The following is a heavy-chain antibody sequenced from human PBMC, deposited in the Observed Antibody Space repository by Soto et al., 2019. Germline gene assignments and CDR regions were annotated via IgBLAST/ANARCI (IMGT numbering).Heavy chain of an antibody. CDR3: ARDLGGIVVVSAMYAFDI. D-gene: IGHD2-2*01. V-gene: IGHV6-1*01. Sequence: SQTLSLTCAISGDSVSSNSAAWNWIRQSPSRGLEWLGRTYYRSKWYNDYAVSVKSRITINPDTSKNQFSLQLNSVTPEDTAVYYCARDLGGIVVVSAMYAFDIWGQGTMVTVSS. CDR1: GDSVSSNSAA. J-gene: IGHJ3*02. CDR2: TYYRSKWYN.